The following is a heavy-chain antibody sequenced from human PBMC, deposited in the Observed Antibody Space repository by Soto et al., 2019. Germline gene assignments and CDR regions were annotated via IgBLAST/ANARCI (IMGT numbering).Heavy chain of an antibody. Sequence: PGGSLRLSCAASGFTFSSYGMHWVRQAPGKGLEWVAVISYDGSNKYYADSVKGRFTISRDNSKNTLYLQMNSLRAEDTAVYYCAREYGITGTTFDYWGQGTLVTVSS. CDR2: ISYDGSNK. CDR3: AREYGITGTTFDY. V-gene: IGHV3-30*03. J-gene: IGHJ4*02. CDR1: GFTFSSYG. D-gene: IGHD1-7*01.